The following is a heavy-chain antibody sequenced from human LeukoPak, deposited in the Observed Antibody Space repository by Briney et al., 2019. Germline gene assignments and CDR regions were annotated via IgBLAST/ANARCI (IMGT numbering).Heavy chain of an antibody. CDR3: ASHVTVLGTRGFDF. D-gene: IGHD6-19*01. CDR2: VHHGGAS. V-gene: IGHV4-4*02. J-gene: IGHJ4*02. CDR1: GDSITSHSW. Sequence: SGTLSLTCAVSGDSITSHSWWSWVRQPSGKGLEWIGEVHHGGASNYDPSLESRVTISVDKSKNRFSLNLRSVTAADTATYYCASHVTVLGTRGFDFWGRGTPVTVS.